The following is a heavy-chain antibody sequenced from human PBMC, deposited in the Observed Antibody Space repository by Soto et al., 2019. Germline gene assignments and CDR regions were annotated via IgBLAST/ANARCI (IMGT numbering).Heavy chain of an antibody. V-gene: IGHV1-69*02. CDR1: GGTFSSYT. Sequence: SVKVSCKASGGTFSSYTISWVRQAPGQGLEWMGRIIPILGIANYAQKFQGRVTITADKSTSTAYMELSSLRSEDTAVYYCARAAADSDFGCDYSSYYYIDVWGKGTTVTVSS. J-gene: IGHJ6*03. CDR2: IIPILGIA. D-gene: IGHD3-3*01. CDR3: ARAAADSDFGCDYSSYYYIDV.